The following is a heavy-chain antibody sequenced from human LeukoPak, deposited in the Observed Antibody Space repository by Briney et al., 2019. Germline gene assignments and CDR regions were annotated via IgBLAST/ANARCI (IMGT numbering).Heavy chain of an antibody. Sequence: QTGGSLRLSCTASGFTFGDYAMSWFRQAPGKGLEWVSFIRSKVFGGTTEYAASVKGRFTISRDDSKSIAYLQMKSLKTEDTAVYYCTRERVRGYSYGDPGYWGQGTLVTVSS. V-gene: IGHV3-49*03. D-gene: IGHD5-18*01. CDR3: TRERVRGYSYGDPGY. CDR2: IRSKVFGGTT. J-gene: IGHJ4*02. CDR1: GFTFGDYA.